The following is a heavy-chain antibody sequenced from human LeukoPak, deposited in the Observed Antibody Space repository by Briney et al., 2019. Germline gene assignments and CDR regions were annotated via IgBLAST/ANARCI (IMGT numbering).Heavy chain of an antibody. V-gene: IGHV4-39*07. Sequence: SETLSLTCTVSGGSISSSSYYWGWIRQPPGKGLEWIGSIYYSGSTYYNPSLKSRVTISVDTSKNQFSLKLSSVTAADTAVYYCASPLYCSGGSCYWVFDIWGQGTMVTVSS. CDR3: ASPLYCSGGSCYWVFDI. D-gene: IGHD2-15*01. J-gene: IGHJ3*02. CDR2: IYYSGST. CDR1: GGSISSSSYY.